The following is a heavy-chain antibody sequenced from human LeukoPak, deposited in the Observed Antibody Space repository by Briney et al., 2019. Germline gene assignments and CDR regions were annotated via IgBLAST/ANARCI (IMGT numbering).Heavy chain of an antibody. CDR2: ISRDSTYI. J-gene: IGHJ4*02. CDR3: AREHRITMVRGALTY. V-gene: IGHV3-21*04. Sequence: GGSLRLSCVASGFTFSTYTMNWVRQAPGKGLEWVSSISRDSTYIYSADSVKGRFTVSRDDAKSSLFLQMNSLRAEDTAVYYCAREHRITMVRGALTYWGQGTLVTVSS. CDR1: GFTFSTYT. D-gene: IGHD3-10*01.